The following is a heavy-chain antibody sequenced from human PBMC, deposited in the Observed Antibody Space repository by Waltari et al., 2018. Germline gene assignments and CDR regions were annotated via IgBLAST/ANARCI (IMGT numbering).Heavy chain of an antibody. J-gene: IGHJ5*02. Sequence: DVPLVESGGGLVQPGGSLRLSGVVSGFDVSKFRRIWARQAPGKGLEWVSNKKKDGSEIHDVDSVKGRFTISRDNAKKSVYLQMNSLRVEDTAVYFCVRVGEENSNSQYRWFDAWGQGSLVTVSS. CDR3: VRVGEENSNSQYRWFDA. CDR2: KKKDGSEI. CDR1: GFDVSKFR. V-gene: IGHV3-7*01. D-gene: IGHD3-16*02.